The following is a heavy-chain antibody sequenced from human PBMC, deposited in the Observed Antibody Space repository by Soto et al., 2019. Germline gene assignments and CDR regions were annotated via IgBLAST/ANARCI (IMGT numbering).Heavy chain of an antibody. CDR2: ISAYNGNT. Sequence: GASVKVSCKASGYTFTSYGISWVRQAPGQGLEWMGWISAYNGNTNYAQKLQGRVTMTTDTSTSTAYMELRSLRSDDTAVYYCARDRDTAMVYYYYYGMDVWGQGTTVTVS. CDR3: ARDRDTAMVYYYYYGMDV. J-gene: IGHJ6*02. CDR1: GYTFTSYG. V-gene: IGHV1-18*01. D-gene: IGHD5-18*01.